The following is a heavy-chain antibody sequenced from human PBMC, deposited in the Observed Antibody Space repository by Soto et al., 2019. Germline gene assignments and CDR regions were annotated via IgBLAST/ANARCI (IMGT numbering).Heavy chain of an antibody. CDR2: INHSGST. J-gene: IGHJ4*02. CDR1: GGSFSGYY. D-gene: IGHD3-16*01. Sequence: QVQLQQWGAGLLKPSETLSLTCAVYGGSFSGYYWSWIRQPPGKGLEWIGEINHSGSTNYNPSLKSRVTISVDTSKNQFSLKLSSVTAADTAVYDCAAGAGGLGYFDYWGQGTLVTVSS. CDR3: AAGAGGLGYFDY. V-gene: IGHV4-34*01.